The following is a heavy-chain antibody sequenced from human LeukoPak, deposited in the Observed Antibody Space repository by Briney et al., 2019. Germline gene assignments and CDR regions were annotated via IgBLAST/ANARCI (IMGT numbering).Heavy chain of an antibody. J-gene: IGHJ4*02. V-gene: IGHV3-23*01. Sequence: PGGSLRLSCAASGFTFNIHAMSWVRQVPGKGLEWVSAISGSGGSTYYADSVKGRFTISRDNSKNTLYLQMNSLRAEDTAVYYCAKEGYYDTSGYYSQYFDFWGQGTLVTVSS. CDR1: GFTFNIHA. CDR3: AKEGYYDTSGYYSQYFDF. CDR2: ISGSGGST. D-gene: IGHD3-22*01.